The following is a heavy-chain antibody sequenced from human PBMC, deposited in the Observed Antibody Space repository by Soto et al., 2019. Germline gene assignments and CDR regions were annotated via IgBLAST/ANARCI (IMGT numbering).Heavy chain of an antibody. Sequence: QVQLVESGGGVVQPGRSLRLSCAASGFTFSSYGMHWVRQAPGKGLEWVAVISYDGSNKYYADSVKGRFTISRDNSKNTLYLQMNSLRAEDTAVYYCAQYSSSSDYYYYGMDVWGQGTTVTVSS. D-gene: IGHD6-6*01. CDR2: ISYDGSNK. CDR1: GFTFSSYG. J-gene: IGHJ6*02. CDR3: AQYSSSSDYYYYGMDV. V-gene: IGHV3-30*03.